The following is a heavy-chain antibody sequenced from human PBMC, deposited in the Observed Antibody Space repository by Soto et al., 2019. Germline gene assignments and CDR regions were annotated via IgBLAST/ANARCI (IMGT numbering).Heavy chain of an antibody. V-gene: IGHV3-21*01. J-gene: IGHJ2*01. CDR1: GFTFSSHS. Sequence: PGGSLKLSCAAYGFTFSSHSINWDRQAPGKGLEWVSSISSSSSYIYYADSVKGRFTISRDNAKNSLYLQMNSLRAEDTAVYYCASRTPSDSSGWNWYFDLWGRGTLVTVSS. CDR2: ISSSSSYI. CDR3: ASRTPSDSSGWNWYFDL. D-gene: IGHD6-19*01.